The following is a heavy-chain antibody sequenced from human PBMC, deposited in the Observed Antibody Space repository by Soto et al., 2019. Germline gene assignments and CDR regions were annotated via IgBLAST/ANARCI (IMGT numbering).Heavy chain of an antibody. J-gene: IGHJ6*03. V-gene: IGHV4-34*01. CDR1: GGSFSGYY. Sequence: SETLSLTCAVYGGSFSGYYWSWIRQPPGKGLEWIGEINHSGSTNYNPSLKIRVTISVDTSKNQFSLKLSSVTAADTAVYYCSRSLYIFVVVVASTVYYYMDVWGKGTTVTVFS. D-gene: IGHD2-15*01. CDR3: SRSLYIFVVVVASTVYYYMDV. CDR2: INHSGST.